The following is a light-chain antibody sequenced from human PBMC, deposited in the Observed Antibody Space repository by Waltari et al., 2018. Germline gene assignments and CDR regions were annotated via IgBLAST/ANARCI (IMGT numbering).Light chain of an antibody. CDR3: QQSYSLPWT. Sequence: DMQMTQPPSSLSAFVGDRVIITCRASQSISSYLNWYQQKPGNAPKLLIYLASSLQSGVPSRFSGSGSGTDFTLTISSLQPEDFATYYCQQSYSLPWTFGQGTKVEIK. CDR1: QSISSY. V-gene: IGKV1-39*01. J-gene: IGKJ1*01. CDR2: LAS.